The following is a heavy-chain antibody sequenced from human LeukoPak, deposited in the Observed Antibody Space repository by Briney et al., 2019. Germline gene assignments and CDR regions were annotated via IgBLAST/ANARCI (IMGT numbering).Heavy chain of an antibody. CDR2: LYHSGTT. D-gene: IGHD2-15*01. CDR3: ARVEVPRDINDWYFDL. Sequence: SETLSLTCTVSGYSIARGFFWAWIRQPPGGGLEWIGSLYHSGTTYYNTSLKSRISTSVDTSKNQFSLKLRLVTAADTAVYYCARVEVPRDINDWYFDLWGRGTLVTVSS. CDR1: GYSIARGFF. V-gene: IGHV4-38-2*02. J-gene: IGHJ2*01.